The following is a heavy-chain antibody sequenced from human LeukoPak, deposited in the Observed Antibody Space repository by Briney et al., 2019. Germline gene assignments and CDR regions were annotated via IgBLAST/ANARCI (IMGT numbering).Heavy chain of an antibody. Sequence: SVKVSCKASGFTFTSSAMQWVRQARGQRLEWIGWIVVGRGNTDYAQKFQERVTITRDMSTSTVYMEVSSLRSEDTAVYYCATDQGGGYFNDAFDIWGQGTMVTVSS. CDR3: ATDQGGGYFNDAFDI. J-gene: IGHJ3*02. CDR1: GFTFTSSA. D-gene: IGHD5-12*01. CDR2: IVVGRGNT. V-gene: IGHV1-58*02.